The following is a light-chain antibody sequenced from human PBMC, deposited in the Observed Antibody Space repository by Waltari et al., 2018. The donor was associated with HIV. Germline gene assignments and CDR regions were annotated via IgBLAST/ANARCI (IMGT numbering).Light chain of an antibody. J-gene: IGLJ3*02. CDR1: SSTIGSNT. CDR2: SNT. Sequence: QSVLTQPPSASGTPGQRVTISCSGSSSTIGSNTVNWYQQLPGTAPKLRIYSNTQRPSGVPDRCSGSKPGTSASLAISGLQSEDEADYYCAAWHDSLNGSWVFGGGTKLTVL. CDR3: AAWHDSLNGSWV. V-gene: IGLV1-44*01.